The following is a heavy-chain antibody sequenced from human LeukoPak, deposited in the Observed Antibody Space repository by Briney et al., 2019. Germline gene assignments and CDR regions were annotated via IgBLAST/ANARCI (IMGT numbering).Heavy chain of an antibody. V-gene: IGHV3-30*04. CDR3: ARVQHSSGWYFDY. CDR2: ISYDGSNK. J-gene: IGHJ4*02. Sequence: GRSLRLSCAASGFTFSSYAMHWVRQAPGKGLEWVAVISYDGSNKYYADSVKGRFTISRDNSKNTLYLQMNSLRAEDTAVYYCARVQHSSGWYFDYWGQGTLVTVSS. CDR1: GFTFSSYA. D-gene: IGHD6-19*01.